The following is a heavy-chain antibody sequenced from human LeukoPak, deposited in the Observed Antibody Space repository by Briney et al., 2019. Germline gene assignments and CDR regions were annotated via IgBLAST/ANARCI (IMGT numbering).Heavy chain of an antibody. CDR1: GFTFSSYE. CDR2: ISSSGSTI. V-gene: IGHV3-48*03. Sequence: PGGSLRLSCAASGFTFSSYEMNWVRQAPGKGLEWVSYISSSGSTIYYADSVKGRFTISRDNAKNSLYLQMNSLRAEDTAVYYCARSPYCSGGSCYGPDAFDIWGHGTMVTVSS. J-gene: IGHJ3*02. D-gene: IGHD2-15*01. CDR3: ARSPYCSGGSCYGPDAFDI.